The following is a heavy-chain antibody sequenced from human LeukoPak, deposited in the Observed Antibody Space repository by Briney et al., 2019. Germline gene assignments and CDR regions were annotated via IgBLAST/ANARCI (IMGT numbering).Heavy chain of an antibody. CDR2: IYYSGST. Sequence: PSETLSLTCTVSGGSIGSSSYYWGWIRQPPGKGLNWIGSIYYSGSTYYNPSLKSRVTISVDTSNNQFSLKLTSVTAAETAVYYCARGLITASKAWFDPWGQGTLVTVSS. CDR3: ARGLITASKAWFDP. D-gene: IGHD1-20*01. CDR1: GGSIGSSSYY. V-gene: IGHV4-39*07. J-gene: IGHJ5*02.